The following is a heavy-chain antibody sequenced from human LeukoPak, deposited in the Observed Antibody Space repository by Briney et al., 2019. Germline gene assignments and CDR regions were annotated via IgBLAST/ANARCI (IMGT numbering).Heavy chain of an antibody. D-gene: IGHD6-19*01. V-gene: IGHV4-39*07. CDR1: GDSFSSVDYY. J-gene: IGHJ5*02. CDR2: IFYSGST. Sequence: SETLSLTCTVSGDSFSSVDYYWGWIRQPPGKGLEWIGNIFYSGSTYYSPSLKSRVTISLDTSRNQFSMNLNSVTAADTAVYYCAKGAGPPWFDPWGQGTLVTVSS. CDR3: AKGAGPPWFDP.